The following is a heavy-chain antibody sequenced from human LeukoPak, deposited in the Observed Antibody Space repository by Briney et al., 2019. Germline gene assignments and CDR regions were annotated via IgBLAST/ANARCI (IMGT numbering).Heavy chain of an antibody. CDR2: INPNNGDT. CDR3: ARAHTVLLGAGGY. J-gene: IGHJ4*02. V-gene: IGHV1-2*04. D-gene: IGHD1-26*01. Sequence: ASVKVSCKASGYTFTDYYIHWVRQAPGQGLERMGWINPNNGDTNYAQKFQGWVTMTRDTSINTAYMELRRLTSDDTAVYFCARAHTVLLGAGGYWGQGTLVTVSS. CDR1: GYTFTDYY.